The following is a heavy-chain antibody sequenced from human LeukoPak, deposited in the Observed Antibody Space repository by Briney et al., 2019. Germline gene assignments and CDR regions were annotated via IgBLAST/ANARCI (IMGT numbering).Heavy chain of an antibody. J-gene: IGHJ6*03. CDR3: ARDLTYCYDSSGNYYMDV. Sequence: ASVKVSCKASGYTFTSYGISWVRQAPGQGLEWMGWISAYNGNTNYAQKLQGRVTMTTDTSTSTAYMELRSLRSDDTAVYYCARDLTYCYDSSGNYYMDVWGKGTTVTISS. CDR1: GYTFTSYG. D-gene: IGHD3-22*01. V-gene: IGHV1-18*01. CDR2: ISAYNGNT.